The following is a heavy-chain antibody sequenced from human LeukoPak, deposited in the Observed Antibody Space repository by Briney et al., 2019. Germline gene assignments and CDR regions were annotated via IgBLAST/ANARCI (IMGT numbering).Heavy chain of an antibody. J-gene: IGHJ3*02. CDR3: ARIYGDYHRRDAFDI. Sequence: GESLKISCKGSGYSFTSYWIGWVRPMPGKGLEWMGIIYPGDSDTRYSPSFQGQVTISADKSISTAYLQWSSLKASDTAMYYCARIYGDYHRRDAFDIWGQGTMVTVSS. CDR1: GYSFTSYW. CDR2: IYPGDSDT. D-gene: IGHD4-17*01. V-gene: IGHV5-51*01.